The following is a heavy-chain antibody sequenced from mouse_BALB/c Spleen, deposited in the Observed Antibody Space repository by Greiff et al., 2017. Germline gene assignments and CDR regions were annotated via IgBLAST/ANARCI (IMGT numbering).Heavy chain of an antibody. CDR2: IWTGGGT. Sequence: VQLVESGPGLVAPSQSLSITCTVSGFSLTSYDISWIRQPPGKGLEWLGVIWTGGGTNYNSAFMSRLSISKDNSKSQVFLKMNSLQTDDTAIYYCVRDGVYYYGSSYVRAMDYWGQGTSVTVSS. J-gene: IGHJ4*01. D-gene: IGHD1-1*01. V-gene: IGHV2-9-2*01. CDR3: VRDGVYYYGSSYVRAMDY. CDR1: GFSLTSYD.